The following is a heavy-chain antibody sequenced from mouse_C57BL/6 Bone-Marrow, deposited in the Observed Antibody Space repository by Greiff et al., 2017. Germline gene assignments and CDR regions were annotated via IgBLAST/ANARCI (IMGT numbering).Heavy chain of an antibody. V-gene: IGHV1-19*01. Sequence: VQLQQSGPVLVKPGASVKMSCKASGYPFTDYYMNWVKQSHGKSLEWIGVINPYNGGTSYNQKFKGKATLTVDKSSSTAYMELNSLTSEDSAVYYCARGNGYPGAYWGQGTLVTVSA. CDR2: INPYNGGT. CDR1: GYPFTDYY. CDR3: ARGNGYPGAY. D-gene: IGHD2-2*01. J-gene: IGHJ3*01.